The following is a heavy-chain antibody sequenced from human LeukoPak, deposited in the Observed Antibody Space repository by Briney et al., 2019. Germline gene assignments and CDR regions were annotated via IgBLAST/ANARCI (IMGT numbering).Heavy chain of an antibody. J-gene: IGHJ4*02. CDR1: RFTFSTYA. Sequence: GGSLRLSCAVSRFTFSTYAMSWVRQAPGQGLEWVSAISANGADKYYADSVRGRFTISRDNSKNTLFLQMTSLRVEDTAVYYCANYRKPQGLDYWGQGTLVTVSS. CDR3: ANYRKPQGLDY. D-gene: IGHD1-14*01. V-gene: IGHV3-23*01. CDR2: ISANGADK.